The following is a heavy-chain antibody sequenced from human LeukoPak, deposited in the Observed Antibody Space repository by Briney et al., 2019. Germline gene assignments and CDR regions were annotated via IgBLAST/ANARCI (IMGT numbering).Heavy chain of an antibody. V-gene: IGHV1-46*04. CDR3: VPLGDFDY. CDR2: INPGGGLT. CDR1: GYSFIDYY. Sequence: ASVKVSCKTSGYSFIDYYIHWVRQAPGQGLEWMGMINPGGGLTSYAQRLQGRLTMTGDTSTSTVYMELSSLRSEDTAVYYCVPLGDFDYWGQGTMVTVSS. J-gene: IGHJ4*03.